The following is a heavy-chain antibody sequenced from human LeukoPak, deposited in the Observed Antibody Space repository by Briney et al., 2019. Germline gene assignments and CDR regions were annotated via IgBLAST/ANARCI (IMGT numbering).Heavy chain of an antibody. CDR3: ASRKLGNDY. Sequence: SETLSLTCTVSGGSISSYYWSWIRQSPGKGLEWIGYIYYTGSTTYNPSLKSRVTISADTSKNQFSLKLSSVTAADTAVYYCASRKLGNDYWGQGTLVTVSS. J-gene: IGHJ4*02. D-gene: IGHD7-27*01. CDR2: IYYTGST. V-gene: IGHV4-59*01. CDR1: GGSISSYY.